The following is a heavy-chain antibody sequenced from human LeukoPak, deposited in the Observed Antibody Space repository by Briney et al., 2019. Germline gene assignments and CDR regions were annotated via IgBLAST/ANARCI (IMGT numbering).Heavy chain of an antibody. CDR2: INHSGST. J-gene: IGHJ5*02. CDR3: ARTTHYYGSGGQYTNWFDP. D-gene: IGHD3-10*01. V-gene: IGHV4-34*01. CDR1: GGSFSGYY. Sequence: SETLSLTCAVYGGSFSGYYWSWIRQPPGKGLEWIGEINHSGSTNYNPSLKSRVTISVDTSKNQFSLKLSSVTAADTAVYYCARTTHYYGSGGQYTNWFDPWGQGTLVTVSS.